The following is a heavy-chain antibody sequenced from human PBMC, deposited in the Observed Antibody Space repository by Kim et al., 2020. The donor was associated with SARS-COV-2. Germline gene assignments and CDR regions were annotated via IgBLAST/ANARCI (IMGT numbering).Heavy chain of an antibody. D-gene: IGHD6-19*01. Sequence: YADPVRGRFTISRNKAKNSLYLQMNSLRAEDTAVYYCARAYSSGWAYFDYWGQGTLVTVSS. J-gene: IGHJ4*02. CDR3: ARAYSSGWAYFDY. V-gene: IGHV3-21*01.